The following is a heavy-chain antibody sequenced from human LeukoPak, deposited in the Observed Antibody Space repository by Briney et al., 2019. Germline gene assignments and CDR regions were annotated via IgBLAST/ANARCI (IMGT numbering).Heavy chain of an antibody. V-gene: IGHV4-59*08. CDR2: IYYTGST. Sequence: SETLSLTCTVSGGSINNYYWSWVRQPPGEGLEWIAYIYYTGSTNYNPSLKTRVTISVDASKNQFSLRLNSVTAADTAVYYCARFSSYYDSSTHYLDYWGQGILVTVSS. CDR3: ARFSSYYDSSTHYLDY. J-gene: IGHJ4*02. D-gene: IGHD3-22*01. CDR1: GGSINNYY.